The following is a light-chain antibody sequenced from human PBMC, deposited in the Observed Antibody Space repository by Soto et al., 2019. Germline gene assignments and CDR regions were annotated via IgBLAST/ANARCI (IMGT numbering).Light chain of an antibody. CDR2: GAS. CDR3: QQYNNWPRT. Sequence: EIVMTQSPATLSVSPGERATLSCRASQSVSSNLAWYQQKPGQAPRLLIYGASTMATGIPARFSGSGSGTEFPLTISSLQSEDSAVYYCQQYNNWPRTFGQGTKVEIK. V-gene: IGKV3-15*01. CDR1: QSVSSN. J-gene: IGKJ1*01.